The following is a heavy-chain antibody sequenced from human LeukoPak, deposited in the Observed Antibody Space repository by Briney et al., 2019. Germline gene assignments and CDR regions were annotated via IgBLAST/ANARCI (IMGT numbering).Heavy chain of an antibody. CDR3: ARDRLGELSLMFDY. Sequence: GGSLRLSCAASGFTFSSYAMHWVRQAPGKGLEWVAVISYDGSNKYYADSVKGRFTISRDNSKNTLYLQMNSLRAKDTAVYYCARDRLGELSLMFDYWGQGTLVTVSS. V-gene: IGHV3-30-3*01. J-gene: IGHJ4*02. CDR2: ISYDGSNK. D-gene: IGHD3-16*02. CDR1: GFTFSSYA.